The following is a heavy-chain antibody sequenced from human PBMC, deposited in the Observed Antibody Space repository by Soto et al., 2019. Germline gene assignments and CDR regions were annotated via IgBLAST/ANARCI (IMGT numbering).Heavy chain of an antibody. CDR2: IYYSGST. CDR3: ARDRADCSSTSCYRGFDY. Sequence: LSLTCTVSGGSISSYYWSWIRQPPGKGLEWIGYIYYSGSTNYNPSLKSRVTISVDTSKNQFSLKLSSVTAADTAVYYCARDRADCSSTSCYRGFDYWGQGTLVTVSS. V-gene: IGHV4-59*01. D-gene: IGHD2-2*02. J-gene: IGHJ4*02. CDR1: GGSISSYY.